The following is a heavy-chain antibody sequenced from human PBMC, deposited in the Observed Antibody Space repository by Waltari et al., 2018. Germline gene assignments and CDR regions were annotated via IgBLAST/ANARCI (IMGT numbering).Heavy chain of an antibody. Sequence: EVQLLESGGGLVQPGGSLRLSCAASGFTFSSYAMSWVRQAPGKGLEWVSAISGSGGSTYYADSVKGRFTISRDNSKNRLYLQMNSLRAEDTAVYYCAKVGYDFWSGYSPLYYYYYGMDVWGQGTTVTVSS. CDR3: AKVGYDFWSGYSPLYYYYYGMDV. V-gene: IGHV3-23*01. D-gene: IGHD3-3*01. CDR2: ISGSGGST. CDR1: GFTFSSYA. J-gene: IGHJ6*02.